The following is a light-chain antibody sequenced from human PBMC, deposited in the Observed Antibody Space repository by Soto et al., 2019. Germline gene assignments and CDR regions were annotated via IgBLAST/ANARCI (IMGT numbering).Light chain of an antibody. Sequence: DIQMTQSPSALSGSVGDRVTITCRASQTISSWLAWYQQKPGKAPKLLIYDASSLESGVPSRFSGSGSGTEFTLTISGLLPEDFAAYHCQQLYTFPFTFGHGTRLEIK. CDR1: QTISSW. J-gene: IGKJ5*01. CDR2: DAS. CDR3: QQLYTFPFT. V-gene: IGKV1-5*01.